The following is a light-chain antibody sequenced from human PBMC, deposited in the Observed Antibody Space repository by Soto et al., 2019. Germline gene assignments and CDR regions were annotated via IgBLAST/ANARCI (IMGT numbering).Light chain of an antibody. CDR1: QSVLYSSNNKNY. Sequence: DIVMTQSPDSLAVSLGERATINCKSSQSVLYSSNNKNYLAWYQQKPGQPPKLLICWASTRESGVPDRFSGSGSGTDFTLTISSLQAEDVAVYYCQQYYSAPHTFGRGTKLEIK. V-gene: IGKV4-1*01. J-gene: IGKJ2*01. CDR2: WAS. CDR3: QQYYSAPHT.